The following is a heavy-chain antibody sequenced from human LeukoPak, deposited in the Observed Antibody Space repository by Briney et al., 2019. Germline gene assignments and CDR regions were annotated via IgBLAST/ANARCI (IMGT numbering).Heavy chain of an antibody. V-gene: IGHV5-51*01. CDR3: ARRRDTAMGQYYFDY. D-gene: IGHD5-18*01. J-gene: IGHJ4*02. CDR1: GYSFTSYW. Sequence: GESLKISCKGSGYSFTSYWIGWVRQIPGKGLEWMGIIYPGDSDTRYSPSFQGQVTISADKSISTAYLQWSSLKASDTAMYYCARRRDTAMGQYYFDYWGQGTLVTVSS. CDR2: IYPGDSDT.